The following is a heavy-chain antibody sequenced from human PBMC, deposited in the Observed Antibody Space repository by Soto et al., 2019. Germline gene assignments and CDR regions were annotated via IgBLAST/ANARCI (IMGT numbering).Heavy chain of an antibody. Sequence: QVQLVESGGGVVQPGRSLRLSCAVSEIIFSGYGMHWVRQAPGKGLERVAVIRFDGSNIHYADSVKGRFTISRDNSKNTLYQQMDSLRAEDTAVYYCAGDGVGGTVLFGYLDYWGQGALVTVSS. CDR1: EIIFSGYG. D-gene: IGHD1-26*01. CDR2: IRFDGSNI. J-gene: IGHJ4*02. CDR3: AGDGVGGTVLFGYLDY. V-gene: IGHV3-33*01.